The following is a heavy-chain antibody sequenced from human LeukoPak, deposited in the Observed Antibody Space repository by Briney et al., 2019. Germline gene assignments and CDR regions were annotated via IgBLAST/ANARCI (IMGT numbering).Heavy chain of an antibody. D-gene: IGHD3-3*01. CDR2: INPNSGGT. J-gene: IGHJ4*02. V-gene: IGHV1-2*02. Sequence: EASVKVSCKASGYTFTGYYMHWVRQAPGQGLEWMGWINPNSGGTNYAQKFQGRVTMTRDTSISTAYMELSSLRSDDTAVYYCARYYDYLFDYWGQGTLVTVSS. CDR3: ARYYDYLFDY. CDR1: GYTFTGYY.